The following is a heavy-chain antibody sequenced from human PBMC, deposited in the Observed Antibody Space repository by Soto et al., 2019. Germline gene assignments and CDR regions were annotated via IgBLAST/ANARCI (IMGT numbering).Heavy chain of an antibody. CDR2: ISCTGGST. V-gene: IGHV3-23*01. D-gene: IGHD1-26*01. J-gene: IGHJ3*02. CDR1: GFTFSSYA. CDR3: ARSSRGKWELPAGAFDI. Sequence: GGSLRLSCAASGFTFSSYAMSWVRQAPGKGLEWVSAISCTGGSTYYAGSVKGRFTISRENAKNSLYLQMNSLRAEDTAVYYCARSSRGKWELPAGAFDIWGQGTMVTVSS.